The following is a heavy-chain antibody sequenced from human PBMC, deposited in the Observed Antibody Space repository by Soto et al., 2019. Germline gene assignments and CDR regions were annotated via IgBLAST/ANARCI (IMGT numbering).Heavy chain of an antibody. CDR2: IYYSGST. V-gene: IGHV4-59*01. Sequence: QVQLQESGPGLVKPSETLSLTCTVSGGSISSYYWSWIRQPPGKGLEWIGYIYYSGSTNYNPSLKSRVTISVDRSNNQCSLKLRSVTAADTAVYYCARDTGAVAAPGDYDYYMDVWGKATTVTVSS. D-gene: IGHD6-19*01. CDR1: GGSISSYY. CDR3: ARDTGAVAAPGDYDYYMDV. J-gene: IGHJ6*03.